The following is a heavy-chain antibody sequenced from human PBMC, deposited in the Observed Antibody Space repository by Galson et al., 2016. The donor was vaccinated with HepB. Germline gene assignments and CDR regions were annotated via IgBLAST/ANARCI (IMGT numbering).Heavy chain of an antibody. D-gene: IGHD1-26*01. V-gene: IGHV4-34*01. CDR1: GESFSGYY. J-gene: IGHJ6*02. Sequence: ETLSLTCAVFGESFSGYYWTWIRQPPGEGLQWIGEINHSGSPNYNPSLKSRVTISVDTSKNHFSLKLNTVTAADTAVYYCAGGRGSHPIYWYSGWDVWGQGTTVTVSS. CDR3: AGGRGSHPIYWYSGWDV. CDR2: INHSGSP.